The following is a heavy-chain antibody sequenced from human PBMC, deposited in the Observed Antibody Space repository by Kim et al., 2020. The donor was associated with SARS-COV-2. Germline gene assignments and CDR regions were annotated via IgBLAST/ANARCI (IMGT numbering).Heavy chain of an antibody. V-gene: IGHV1-46*01. CDR2: INPSGGST. CDR3: ARGPSYGSGKHSTRFDP. D-gene: IGHD3-10*01. J-gene: IGHJ5*02. Sequence: ASVKVSCKASGYTFTSYYMHWVRQAPGQGLEWMGIINPSGGSTSYAQKFQGRVTMTRDTSTSTVYMELSSLRSEDTAVYYCARGPSYGSGKHSTRFDPWGQGTLVTVSS. CDR1: GYTFTSYY.